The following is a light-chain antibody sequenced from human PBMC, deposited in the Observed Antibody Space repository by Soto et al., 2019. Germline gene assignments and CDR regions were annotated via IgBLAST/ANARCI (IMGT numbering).Light chain of an antibody. V-gene: IGLV2-23*01. CDR1: SSTVGGFNV. J-gene: IGLJ1*01. Sequence: TEPSSPSVSPSQAITISFTGTSSTVGGFNVVSWYQQHPGKAPKVIIYEGIKRPSGISNRFSGSNSGSTASLTISGLQAEDEADYYCCSYVGATTYVFGTGTKVTVL. CDR3: CSYVGATTYV. CDR2: EGI.